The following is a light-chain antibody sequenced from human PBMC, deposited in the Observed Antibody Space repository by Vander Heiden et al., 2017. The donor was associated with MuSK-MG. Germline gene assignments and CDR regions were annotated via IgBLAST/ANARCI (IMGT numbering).Light chain of an antibody. V-gene: IGLV8-61*01. J-gene: IGLJ3*02. CDR2: NTN. CDR1: SGSVSSSYS. CDR3: RRYRSSGDWV. Sequence: QPVVTQEPSLSVSPGGTVPLTCGLISGSVSSSYSPSWYQQTPGQAHRQLLYNTNTRSAGVPDRFYGSIRGNTAALTTTGAKADDEGGYYGRRYRSSGDWVFGGGTRVTVL.